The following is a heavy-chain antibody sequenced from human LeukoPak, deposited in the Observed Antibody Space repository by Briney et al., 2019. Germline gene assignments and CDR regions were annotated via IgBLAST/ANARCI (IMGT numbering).Heavy chain of an antibody. CDR1: GYTFTSYD. Sequence: GASVKVSCKASGYTFTSYDINWVRQATGQGLEWMGWMNPNSGNTGYAQKFQGRVTMTRNTSISTAYMELSSLRSEDTAVYYCARDSSSWYRLGYRWGFDPWGQGTLVTVSS. D-gene: IGHD6-13*01. J-gene: IGHJ5*02. V-gene: IGHV1-8*02. CDR3: ARDSSSWYRLGYRWGFDP. CDR2: MNPNSGNT.